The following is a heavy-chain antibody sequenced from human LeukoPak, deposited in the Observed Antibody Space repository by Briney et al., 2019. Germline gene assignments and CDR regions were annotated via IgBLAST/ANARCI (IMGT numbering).Heavy chain of an antibody. V-gene: IGHV2-5*02. CDR2: IYWDDDK. J-gene: IGHJ4*02. CDR3: AHRETWYYYDSSGYYQVGGPSKIAGHFDY. D-gene: IGHD3-22*01. CDR1: EFALSTYGMA. Sequence: SGPTLVKPTETLTLTCTFSEFALSTYGMAVGWIRQPPGKALEWLALIYWDDDKRYSPSLKSRLTITKDTSKNQVVLTMTNMDPVDTATYYCAHRETWYYYDSSGYYQVGGPSKIAGHFDYWGQGTLVTVSS.